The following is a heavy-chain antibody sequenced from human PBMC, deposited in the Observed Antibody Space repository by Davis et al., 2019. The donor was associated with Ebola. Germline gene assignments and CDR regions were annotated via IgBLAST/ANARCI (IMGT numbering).Heavy chain of an antibody. CDR2: INPNSGGT. Sequence: ASVKVSCKASGYTFTGYYMHWVRQAPGQGLEWMGWINPNSGGTNYAQKFQGRVTMTRDTSISTAYMELSRLRSDDTAVYYCARVKVVYAIDFGPLDYGMDVWGQGTTVTVSS. D-gene: IGHD2-8*02. CDR3: ARVKVVYAIDFGPLDYGMDV. CDR1: GYTFTGYY. V-gene: IGHV1-2*02. J-gene: IGHJ6*02.